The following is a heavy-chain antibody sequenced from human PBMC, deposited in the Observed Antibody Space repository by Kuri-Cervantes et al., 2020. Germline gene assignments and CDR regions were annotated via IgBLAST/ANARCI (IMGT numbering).Heavy chain of an antibody. CDR3: ARGGAGISSSSSMDV. CDR1: GYTFTSSY. Sequence: ASVKVSCKASGYTFTSSYIHWVRQAPGQGLEWMGIINPSGGGTSYAQRFQGRVTMTRDTSTSTVYMELSSLRSEDTAVYYCARGGAGISSSSSMDVWGKGTTVTVSS. D-gene: IGHD6-6*01. CDR2: INPSGGGT. J-gene: IGHJ6*03. V-gene: IGHV1-46*01.